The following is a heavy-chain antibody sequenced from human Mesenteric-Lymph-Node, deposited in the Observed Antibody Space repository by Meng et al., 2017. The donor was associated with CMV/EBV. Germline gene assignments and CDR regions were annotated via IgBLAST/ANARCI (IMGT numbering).Heavy chain of an antibody. CDR3: ARARPSPGIAVAGSFDY. J-gene: IGHJ4*02. D-gene: IGHD6-19*01. V-gene: IGHV4-38-2*02. Sequence: ESLKISCTVSGYSISSGYYWGWIRQPPGKGLEWIGSIYYSGSTYYNPSLKSRVTISVDTSKNQFSLKLSSVTAADTAVYYCARARPSPGIAVAGSFDYWGQGTLVTVSS. CDR2: IYYSGST. CDR1: GYSISSGYY.